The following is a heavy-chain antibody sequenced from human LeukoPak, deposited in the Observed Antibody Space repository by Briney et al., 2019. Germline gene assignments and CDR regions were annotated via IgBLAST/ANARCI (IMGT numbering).Heavy chain of an antibody. CDR1: GFTFSSYS. CDR3: ARDDGSGSYFLFDY. Sequence: GGSLRLSCAASGFTFSSYSMNWVRQAPGKGLEWVSSISSSSSYIYYADSVKGRFTISRDNAKNSLYLQMNSLRAEDTAVYYCARDDGSGSYFLFDYWGQGTLVTVSS. D-gene: IGHD3-10*01. J-gene: IGHJ4*02. CDR2: ISSSSSYI. V-gene: IGHV3-21*01.